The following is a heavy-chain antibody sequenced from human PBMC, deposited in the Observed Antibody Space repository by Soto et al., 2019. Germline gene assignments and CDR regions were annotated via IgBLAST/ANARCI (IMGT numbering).Heavy chain of an antibody. D-gene: IGHD6-19*01. CDR3: ARAPYSSGWRGFDY. CDR2: ISTDGSVT. Sequence: GSLRLSCAASGLTFSGYWMHWVRQAPGKGLVWVSRISTDGSVTTYADSVKGRFTISRDNAKNTLYLQMNSLRTEDTAVYYCARAPYSSGWRGFDYWGQGTLV. V-gene: IGHV3-74*01. CDR1: GLTFSGYW. J-gene: IGHJ4*02.